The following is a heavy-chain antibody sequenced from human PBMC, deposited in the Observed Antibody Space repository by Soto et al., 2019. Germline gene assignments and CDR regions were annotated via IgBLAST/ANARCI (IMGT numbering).Heavy chain of an antibody. V-gene: IGHV6-1*01. CDR2: TYYRSKWYN. CDR3: ASSPLAHNWNYYFDY. Sequence: KQSQTLSLTCAISGDSVSSNSAAWNWIRQSPSRGLEWLGRTYYRSKWYNDYAVSVKSRITINPDTSKNQFSLQLNSVTPEDTAVYYCASSPLAHNWNYYFDYWGQGTLVTVSS. J-gene: IGHJ4*02. CDR1: GDSVSSNSAA. D-gene: IGHD1-7*01.